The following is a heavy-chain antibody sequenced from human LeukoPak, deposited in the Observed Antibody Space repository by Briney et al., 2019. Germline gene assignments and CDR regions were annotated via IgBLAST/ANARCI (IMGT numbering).Heavy chain of an antibody. J-gene: IGHJ5*02. CDR1: GYTFTSYD. V-gene: IGHV1-8*01. D-gene: IGHD3-22*01. CDR3: ARVYYDSSGYYWNNWFDP. Sequence: ASVKVSCKASGYTFTSYDINWVRQATGQGLEWMGWMNPNSGNTGYAQKFQGRVTMTRNTSISTAYMELSSLRSEDTAVYYCARVYYDSSGYYWNNWFDPWDQGTLVTVSS. CDR2: MNPNSGNT.